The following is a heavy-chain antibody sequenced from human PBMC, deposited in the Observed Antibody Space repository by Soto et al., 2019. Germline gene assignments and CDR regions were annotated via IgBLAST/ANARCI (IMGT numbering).Heavy chain of an antibody. CDR1: GFSLSTSGVG. J-gene: IGHJ5*02. D-gene: IGHD6-13*01. CDR2: IYWDDDK. Sequence: QITLKESGPTLVKPTQTLTLTCTFSGFSLSTSGVGVGWIRQPPGKALEWLALIYWDDDKRYSPSLKSRLTITKDTSKNQVVLTMTNMDPVDTATYYCAHRRPKYSSSLFDPWGQGTLVTVSS. V-gene: IGHV2-5*02. CDR3: AHRRPKYSSSLFDP.